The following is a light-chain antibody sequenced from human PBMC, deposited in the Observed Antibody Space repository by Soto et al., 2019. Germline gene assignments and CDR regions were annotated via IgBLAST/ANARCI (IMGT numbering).Light chain of an antibody. V-gene: IGKV3-11*01. CDR2: DAS. J-gene: IGKJ3*01. Sequence: IVLTQSPATLSLSPGERATLSCRASQSVSSYLAWYQQKPGQAPRLLIYDASNRATGIPARFSGSGSGTDFTLTISSLEPEDFAVYYCQQRHSWPPIFTFGPGTKLDIK. CDR3: QQRHSWPPIFT. CDR1: QSVSSY.